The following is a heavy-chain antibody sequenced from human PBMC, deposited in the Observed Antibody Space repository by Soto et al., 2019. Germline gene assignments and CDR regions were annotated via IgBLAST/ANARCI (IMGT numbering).Heavy chain of an antibody. J-gene: IGHJ6*02. D-gene: IGHD2-2*02. CDR2: INPSGGST. V-gene: IGHV1-46*01. Sequence: ASVKVSCKASGYTFTSYYMHWVRQAPGQGLEWMGIINPSGGSTSYAQKFQGRVTMTRDTSTSTVYMELSSLRSEDTAVYYCARDHPYCSSTCCYRCSDYYYYGMDVWGQGSTVTVSS. CDR1: GYTFTSYY. CDR3: ARDHPYCSSTCCYRCSDYYYYGMDV.